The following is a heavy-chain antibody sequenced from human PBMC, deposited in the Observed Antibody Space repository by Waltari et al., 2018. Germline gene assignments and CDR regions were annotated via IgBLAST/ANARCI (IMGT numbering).Heavy chain of an antibody. Sequence: QVQLQESGPGLVKPSETLSLTCAVSGYSISSGYYWGWIRQPPGKGLEWIGSSDHSWSTYYNPSLKSRVTISVDTSKNQFSLKLSSVTAADTAVYYCARDRRYCSGGSCYYFDYWGQGTLVTVSS. CDR1: GYSISSGYY. V-gene: IGHV4-38-2*02. CDR2: SDHSWST. D-gene: IGHD2-15*01. CDR3: ARDRRYCSGGSCYYFDY. J-gene: IGHJ4*02.